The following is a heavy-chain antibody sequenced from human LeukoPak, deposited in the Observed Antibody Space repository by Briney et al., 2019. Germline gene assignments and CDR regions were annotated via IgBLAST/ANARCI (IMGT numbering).Heavy chain of an antibody. Sequence: GRSLRLSCAASGFTFSSYAMNWVRQAPGKGLEWVAVISYDGSNNYYADSVKGRFTISRDNSKNTLYLQMNSLRAEDTAVYYCARDGIVVVVAATPGVYGMDVWGQGTTVTVSS. J-gene: IGHJ6*02. V-gene: IGHV3-30-3*01. CDR3: ARDGIVVVVAATPGVYGMDV. CDR1: GFTFSSYA. D-gene: IGHD2-15*01. CDR2: ISYDGSNN.